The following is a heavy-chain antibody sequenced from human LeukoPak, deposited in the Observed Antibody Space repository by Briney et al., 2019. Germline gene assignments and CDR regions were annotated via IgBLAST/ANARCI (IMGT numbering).Heavy chain of an antibody. CDR2: INTYNGNT. CDR1: GYTFTTYG. Sequence: ASVKVSCKASGYTFTTYGITWVRQAPGQGPEWMGWINTYNGNTNYIQRPQGRVTMTTDTSASTAYMELSSLRSEDTAVYYCARGGDSSGYHYWGQGSLVTVSS. CDR3: ARGGDSSGYHY. J-gene: IGHJ4*02. V-gene: IGHV1-18*01. D-gene: IGHD3-22*01.